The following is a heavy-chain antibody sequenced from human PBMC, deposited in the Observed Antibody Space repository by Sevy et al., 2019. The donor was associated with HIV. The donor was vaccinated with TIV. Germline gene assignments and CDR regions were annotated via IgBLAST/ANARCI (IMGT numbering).Heavy chain of an antibody. J-gene: IGHJ4*02. CDR1: GFSLSDYA. V-gene: IGHV3-30-3*01. CDR3: ARGPYNSGLRFDF. Sequence: GGSLRLSCVASGFSLSDYAMHWVRQGPDKGLAWVAVISFDGGNTYYSGAVEGRFTISRDNSKNTVFLQMNSLSPDDTALYYCARGPYNSGLRFDFWGQGTLVTVSS. D-gene: IGHD5-12*01. CDR2: ISFDGGNT.